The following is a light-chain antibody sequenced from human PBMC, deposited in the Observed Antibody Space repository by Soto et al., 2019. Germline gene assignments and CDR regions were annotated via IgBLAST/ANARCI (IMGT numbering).Light chain of an antibody. CDR2: GAS. CDR1: QTLRRTY. Sequence: EIVMTQSPATLSVSPGERATLSCRASQTLRRTYIAWYQQKPGQAPRLLIYGASSRATGIPDRFSGSGSGTDFTLTISRLEPEDFAVYYCHQYVSWTFGQGTKVDI. V-gene: IGKV3-20*01. J-gene: IGKJ1*01. CDR3: HQYVSWT.